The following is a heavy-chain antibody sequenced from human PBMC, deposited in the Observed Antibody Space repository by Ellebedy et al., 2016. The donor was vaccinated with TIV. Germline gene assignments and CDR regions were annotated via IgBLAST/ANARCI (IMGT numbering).Heavy chain of an antibody. J-gene: IGHJ4*02. CDR1: GFTFSSFG. Sequence: PGGSLRLSCAASGFTFSSFGMNWVRQASGKGLEWVSSIDSSSTYIYYADSVKGRFTISRDNAKNSLYLHMNSLRAEDTAVYYCARDADGNGGKLDYWGQGALVTVSS. CDR3: ARDADGNGGKLDY. CDR2: IDSSSTYI. V-gene: IGHV3-21*04. D-gene: IGHD4-23*01.